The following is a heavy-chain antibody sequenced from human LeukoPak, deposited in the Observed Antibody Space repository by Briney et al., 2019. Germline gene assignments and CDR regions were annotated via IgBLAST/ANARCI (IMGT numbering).Heavy chain of an antibody. CDR3: ARETTLTGYSSGLGFNY. D-gene: IGHD6-19*01. V-gene: IGHV4-59*01. Sequence: SETLSLTCTVSGGSISSYYWSWIRQPPGKGLEWIGYIYYSGSTNYNPSLKSRVTISVDTSKNQFSLKLTSVTAADTAVYYCARETTLTGYSSGLGFNYWGQGTLVTVSS. J-gene: IGHJ4*02. CDR2: IYYSGST. CDR1: GGSISSYY.